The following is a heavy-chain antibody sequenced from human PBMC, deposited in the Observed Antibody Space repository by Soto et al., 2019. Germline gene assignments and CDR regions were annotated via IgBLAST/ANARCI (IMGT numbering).Heavy chain of an antibody. CDR3: AKYVAVAGTALYGMDV. D-gene: IGHD6-19*01. Sequence: EVQLLESGGGLVQPGGSLRLSCAASGFSFSSYAMSWARQAPGKGLEWVSVISNSGGTTFYADSVKGRFTISRDNFKNRVFLQMSSLRAEDTAVYYCAKYVAVAGTALYGMDVWGQGTTVTVSS. CDR1: GFSFSSYA. J-gene: IGHJ6*02. CDR2: ISNSGGTT. V-gene: IGHV3-23*01.